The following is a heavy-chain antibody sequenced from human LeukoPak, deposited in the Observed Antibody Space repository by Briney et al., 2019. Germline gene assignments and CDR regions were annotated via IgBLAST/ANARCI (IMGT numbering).Heavy chain of an antibody. CDR3: ARPLGAARYNWFDP. D-gene: IGHD1-26*01. V-gene: IGHV4-34*01. CDR2: INHSGST. Sequence: SETLSLTCAVYGGSFSGYYWSWIRQPPGKGLEWIGEINHSGSTNYNPSLKSRATISVDTSKNQFSLKLSSVTAADTAVYYCARPLGAARYNWFDPWGQGTLVTVSS. J-gene: IGHJ5*02. CDR1: GGSFSGYY.